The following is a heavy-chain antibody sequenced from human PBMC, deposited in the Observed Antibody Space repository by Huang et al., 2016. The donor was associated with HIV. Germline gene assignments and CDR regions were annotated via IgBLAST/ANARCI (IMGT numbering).Heavy chain of an antibody. J-gene: IGHJ4*02. V-gene: IGHV4-30-4*01. Sequence: QVRLQESGPGLVKPSQTLSLTCSVSGGPIKNNAYYWSWVRQSPGKGLEWIGFVDYTGRTYHNPSLKSRFTMSVDMSKNEFSLNLFYVTAADTAVYFCAREGGVGRHYFDSWGPGTLVTVSS. CDR3: AREGGVGRHYFDS. CDR1: GGPIKNNAYY. D-gene: IGHD3-16*01. CDR2: VDYTGRT.